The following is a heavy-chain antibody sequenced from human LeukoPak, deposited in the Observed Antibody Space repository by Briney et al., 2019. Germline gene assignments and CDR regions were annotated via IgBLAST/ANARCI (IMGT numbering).Heavy chain of an antibody. CDR3: AKDYSASGRYPTA. D-gene: IGHD3-10*01. CDR2: ISDIGGST. V-gene: IGHV3-23*01. CDR1: GFTFSTYA. J-gene: IGHJ4*02. Sequence: GGSLRMRSAASGFTFSTYAMNWFRQAPGKGLEWVSTISDIGGSTYYADSVKGRFTVSRDNSKNTVYLQMISVRAEDTAVYYCAKDYSASGRYPTAGGQGTLVTVSS.